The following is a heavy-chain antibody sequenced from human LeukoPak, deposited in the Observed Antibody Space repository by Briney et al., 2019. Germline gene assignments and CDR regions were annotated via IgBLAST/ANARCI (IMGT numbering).Heavy chain of an antibody. CDR2: ISSSGDTV. Sequence: GGSLRLSCVASGFTFSSYEMNWVRKAPGKGPEWVSYISSSGDTVFYGYSLKGRFTISRDNARNSVSLQMNNQRVEDTAVYYCARDGSFTSGSYFDSWGQGTLVTVSS. J-gene: IGHJ4*02. D-gene: IGHD6-19*01. CDR3: ARDGSFTSGSYFDS. V-gene: IGHV3-48*03. CDR1: GFTFSSYE.